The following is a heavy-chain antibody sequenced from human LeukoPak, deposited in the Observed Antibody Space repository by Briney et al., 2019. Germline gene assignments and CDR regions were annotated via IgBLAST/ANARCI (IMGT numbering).Heavy chain of an antibody. CDR1: GFTFSSYG. CDR3: ARGSGSDDLDYYYYMDV. Sequence: PGRSLRLSCAASGFTFSSYGMHWVRQAPGKGLEWVAVIWYDGSNKYYADSVKGRFTISRDNSKNTLYLQMNSLRAEDTAVYYCARGSGSDDLDYYYYMDVWGKGTTVTVSS. J-gene: IGHJ6*03. D-gene: IGHD3-10*01. CDR2: IWYDGSNK. V-gene: IGHV3-33*01.